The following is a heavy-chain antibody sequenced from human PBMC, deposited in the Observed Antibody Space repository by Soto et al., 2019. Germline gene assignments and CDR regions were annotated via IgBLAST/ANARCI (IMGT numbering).Heavy chain of an antibody. CDR2: ISAYNGNT. D-gene: IGHD6-19*01. V-gene: IGHV1-18*01. J-gene: IGHJ4*02. Sequence: ASVKVSCKASGYTFTSYGISWVRQAPGQGLEWMGWISAYNGNTNYAQKLQGRVTMTTDTSTSTAYMELRSLRSDDTAVYYCARGADLAVADSAFDYWGQGTLVTVSS. CDR1: GYTFTSYG. CDR3: ARGADLAVADSAFDY.